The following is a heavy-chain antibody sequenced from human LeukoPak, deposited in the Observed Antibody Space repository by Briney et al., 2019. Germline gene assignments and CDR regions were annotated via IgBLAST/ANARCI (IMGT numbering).Heavy chain of an antibody. CDR3: AKTTTGYSSGRFPGWPVDY. V-gene: IGHV3-23*01. CDR1: GFTFSSYA. D-gene: IGHD6-19*01. J-gene: IGHJ4*02. CDR2: IFGSGGST. Sequence: GGSLRLSCAASGFTFSSYAMYWVRQAPGKGLEWVSGIFGSGGSTHYADSVKGWFTISRDNSKNTVYLQMNSLRAEDTAVYYCAKTTTGYSSGRFPGWPVDYWGQGTLVTVSS.